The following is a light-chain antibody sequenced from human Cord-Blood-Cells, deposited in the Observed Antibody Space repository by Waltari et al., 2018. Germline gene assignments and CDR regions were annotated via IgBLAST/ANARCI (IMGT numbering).Light chain of an antibody. CDR2: GAS. Sequence: EIVMTQSPATLSVSPGERATLSCRASQSVSSNLAWYQQKPGQAPRRLIYGASTRATGIPARFSGSGSGTEFTLTISSLHSEDFAVYYCQQYNNWPYTFGQGTKLEIK. V-gene: IGKV3-15*01. J-gene: IGKJ2*01. CDR1: QSVSSN. CDR3: QQYNNWPYT.